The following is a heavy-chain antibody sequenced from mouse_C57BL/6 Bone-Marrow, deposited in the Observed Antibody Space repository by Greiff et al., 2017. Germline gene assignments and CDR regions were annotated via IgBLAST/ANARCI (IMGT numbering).Heavy chain of an antibody. CDR1: GFSFNTYA. CDR3: VGGYFDY. Sequence: EVKLVESGGGLVQPKGSLKLSCAASGFSFNTYAMNWVRQAPGKGLEWVARIRSKSNNYATYYADSVKDRFTISRDDSESMLYLQMNNLKPEATAMYYCVGGYFDYWGQGTTLTVSA. CDR2: IRSKSNNYAT. D-gene: IGHD1-1*02. J-gene: IGHJ2*01. V-gene: IGHV10-1*01.